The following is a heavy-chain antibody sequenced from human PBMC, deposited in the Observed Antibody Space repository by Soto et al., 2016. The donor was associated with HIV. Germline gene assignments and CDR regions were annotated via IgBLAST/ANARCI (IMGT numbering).Heavy chain of an antibody. CDR1: GFTFSLYS. V-gene: IGHV3-48*01. J-gene: IGHJ4*02. D-gene: IGHD5-12*01. Sequence: EVQLVESGGGLVQPGGSLRLSCAASGFTFSLYSMNWVRQAPGKGLEWVSYISSSGSTISYADSVKGRFTISRDNAKNSLYLQMNSLRAEDTAVYYCARESTNYDYYFDYWGQGTLVTVPS. CDR2: ISSSGSTI. CDR3: ARESTNYDYYFDY.